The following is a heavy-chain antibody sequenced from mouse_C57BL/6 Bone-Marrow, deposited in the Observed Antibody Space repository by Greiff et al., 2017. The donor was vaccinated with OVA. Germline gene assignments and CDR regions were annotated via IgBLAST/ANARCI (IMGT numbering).Heavy chain of an antibody. J-gene: IGHJ4*01. Sequence: QVQLKQSGAELVKPGASVKISCKASGYAFSSYWMNWVKQRPGKGLEWIGQIYPGDGDTNYNGKFKGKATLTADKSSSTAYMQLSSLTSEDSAVYFCARWIVAPYAMDYCGQGTSVTVSS. V-gene: IGHV1-80*01. CDR2: IYPGDGDT. CDR3: ARWIVAPYAMDY. CDR1: GYAFSSYW. D-gene: IGHD1-1*01.